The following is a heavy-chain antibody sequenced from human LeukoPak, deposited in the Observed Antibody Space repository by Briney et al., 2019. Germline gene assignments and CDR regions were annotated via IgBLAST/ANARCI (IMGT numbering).Heavy chain of an antibody. J-gene: IGHJ4*02. D-gene: IGHD3-22*01. CDR3: ARGMGITMIDY. CDR2: ISSSSYI. CDR1: GSTFSSYS. V-gene: IGHV3-21*01. Sequence: GGSLRLSCAASGSTFSSYSMNWVRQAPGKGLEWVSSISSSSYIYYADSVKGRFTISRDNAKNSLYLQMNSLRAEDTAVYYCARGMGITMIDYWGQGTLVTVSS.